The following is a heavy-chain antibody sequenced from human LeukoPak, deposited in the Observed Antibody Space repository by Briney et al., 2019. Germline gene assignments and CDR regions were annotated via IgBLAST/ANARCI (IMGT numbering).Heavy chain of an antibody. D-gene: IGHD7-27*01. CDR1: GGSISSYY. CDR2: IYYSGST. J-gene: IGHJ4*02. Sequence: PSETLSLTCTVSGGSISSYYWSWIRQPPGKGLEWIGYIYYSGSTNYNPSLKSRVTISVDTSKNQFSLKLSYVTAADTAVYFCARESSWGNFDYWGQGTLVTVSS. CDR3: ARESSWGNFDY. V-gene: IGHV4-59*01.